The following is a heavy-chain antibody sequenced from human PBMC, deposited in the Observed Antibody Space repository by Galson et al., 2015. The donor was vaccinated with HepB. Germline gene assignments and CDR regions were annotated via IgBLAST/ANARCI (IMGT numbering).Heavy chain of an antibody. CDR3: ARDRWWLRSTPSGFFDY. CDR1: GGTFSSYA. J-gene: IGHJ4*02. Sequence: SVKVSCKASGGTFSSYAISWVRQAPGQGLEWMGGIIPILGIANYAQKFQGRVTITADKSTSTAYMELSSLRSEDTAVYYCARDRWWLRSTPSGFFDYWGQGTLVTVSS. V-gene: IGHV1-69*10. CDR2: IIPILGIA. D-gene: IGHD5-12*01.